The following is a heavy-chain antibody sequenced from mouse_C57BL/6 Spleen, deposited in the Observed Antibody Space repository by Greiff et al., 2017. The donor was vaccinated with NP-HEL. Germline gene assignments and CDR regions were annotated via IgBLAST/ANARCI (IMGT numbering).Heavy chain of an antibody. CDR3: ATPYSGSSYVNFDV. D-gene: IGHD1-1*01. Sequence: EVMLVESGGGLVKPGGSLKLSCAASGFTFSSYAMSWVRQTPEKRLEWVATISDGGSYTYYPDNVKGRFTISRDNAKNNLYLQMSHLKSEDTAMYYCATPYSGSSYVNFDVWGTGTTVTVSS. CDR1: GFTFSSYA. CDR2: ISDGGSYT. V-gene: IGHV5-4*03. J-gene: IGHJ1*03.